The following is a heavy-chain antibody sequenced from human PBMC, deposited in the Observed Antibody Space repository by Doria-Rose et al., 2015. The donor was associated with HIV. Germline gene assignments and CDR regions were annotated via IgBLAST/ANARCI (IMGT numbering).Heavy chain of an antibody. V-gene: IGHV2-26*01. CDR3: ARIKSSRWYHKYYFDF. CDR1: GVSLSSPGMG. D-gene: IGHD6-13*01. Sequence: SGPVLVKPTETLTLTCTVSGVSLSSPGMGVSWIRQPPGKALEWLANNFSDDDRSFKTSLQSRLTISRGTSKSQVVLTMTDMDPVDTATYYCARIKSSRWYHKYYFDFWGQGTLVIVSA. CDR2: NFSDDDR. J-gene: IGHJ4*02.